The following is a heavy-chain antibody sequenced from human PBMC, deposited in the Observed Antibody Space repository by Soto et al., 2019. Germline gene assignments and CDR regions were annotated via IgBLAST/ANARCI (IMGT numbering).Heavy chain of an antibody. Sequence: EVQLVESGGGLIQPGGSLRLSCAGSGFTVTNKYMTWVRQAPGKGLEWVSVIYSGGSTSYADSVKGRFTISRDNSKDILYLQMNSLRAEDTAVYYCARVDYGDYGWYFDLWGRGTLVTVSS. V-gene: IGHV3-53*01. J-gene: IGHJ2*01. CDR1: GFTVTNKY. D-gene: IGHD4-17*01. CDR2: IYSGGST. CDR3: ARVDYGDYGWYFDL.